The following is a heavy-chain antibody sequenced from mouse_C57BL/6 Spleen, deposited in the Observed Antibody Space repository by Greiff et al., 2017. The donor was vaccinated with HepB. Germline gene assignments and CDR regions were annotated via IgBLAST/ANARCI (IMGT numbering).Heavy chain of an antibody. CDR1: GFTFSSYA. Sequence: EVQVVESGGGLVKPGGSLKLSCAASGFTFSSYAMSWVRQTPEKRLEWVATISDGGSYTYYPDNVKGRFTISRDNAKNNLYLQMSHLKSEDTAMYYCARDLGWFAYWGQGTLVTVSA. CDR3: ARDLGWFAY. J-gene: IGHJ3*01. D-gene: IGHD4-1*01. CDR2: ISDGGSYT. V-gene: IGHV5-4*01.